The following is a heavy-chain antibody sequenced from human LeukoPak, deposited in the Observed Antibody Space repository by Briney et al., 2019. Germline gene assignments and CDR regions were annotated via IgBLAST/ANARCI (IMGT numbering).Heavy chain of an antibody. J-gene: IGHJ4*02. CDR1: GGSFSGYY. V-gene: IGHV4-34*01. CDR3: ARSSNSYSSGWYAY. D-gene: IGHD6-19*01. CDR2: INHSGST. Sequence: SETLSLTCAVYGGSFSGYYWSWIRQPPGKGLEWIGEINHSGSTNYNPSLKSRVTISVDKSKNQFSLKLSSVTAADTAVYYCARSSNSYSSGWYAYWGQGTLVTVSS.